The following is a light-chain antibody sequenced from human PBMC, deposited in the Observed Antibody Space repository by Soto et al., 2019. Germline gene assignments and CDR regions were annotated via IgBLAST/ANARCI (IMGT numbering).Light chain of an antibody. V-gene: IGLV1-44*01. CDR1: SSNIGSNT. Sequence: QSVLTQPPSASGTPGQRVTISCSGSSSNIGSNTVNWYQQLPGTAPKLLIYRNNQRPSGVPDRFSGSKSGTSASLAISGLQSEDEADYYCAAWDDSLNDPVFGGGTKVTVL. CDR3: AAWDDSLNDPV. J-gene: IGLJ2*01. CDR2: RNN.